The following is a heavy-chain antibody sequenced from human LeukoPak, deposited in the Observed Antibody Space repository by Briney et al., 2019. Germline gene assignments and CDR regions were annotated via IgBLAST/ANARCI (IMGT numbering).Heavy chain of an antibody. D-gene: IGHD3-10*01. Sequence: ASVKVSCKASGYTFTSYGISWVRRAPGQGLEWMGWISAYNGNTNYAQKLQGRVTMTTDTSTSTAYMELRSLRPDDTAVYYCARARLGSYYTGFDYWGQGTLVTVSS. CDR1: GYTFTSYG. V-gene: IGHV1-18*01. J-gene: IGHJ4*02. CDR3: ARARLGSYYTGFDY. CDR2: ISAYNGNT.